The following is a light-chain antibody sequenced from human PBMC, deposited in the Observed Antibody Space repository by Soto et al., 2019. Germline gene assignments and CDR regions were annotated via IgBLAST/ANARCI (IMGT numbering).Light chain of an antibody. V-gene: IGKV1-12*01. J-gene: IGKJ5*01. CDR1: QGLSSW. CDR2: AAS. Sequence: DIQMTQSPSSVSASVGDRVTITCRASQGLSSWLAWYQQKPGKAPKLLIYAASSLQSGVPSRFSGSGSVTDFTLTISSLQPEDFANYYCQQANSFPITFGQGTRLEIK. CDR3: QQANSFPIT.